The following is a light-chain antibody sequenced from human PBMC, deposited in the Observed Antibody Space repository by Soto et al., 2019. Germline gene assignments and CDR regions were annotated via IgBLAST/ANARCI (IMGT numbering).Light chain of an antibody. Sequence: EIVLTQSPGTLSLSPGERATLSCRASQSVSSSYLAWYQQKPGQAPRLLIYGASSRATGIPDRFSGSGSGTYFTLTISRLEPEDFAVYYCQQYGSSPGVTFGGGTKVEIK. CDR2: GAS. CDR1: QSVSSSY. CDR3: QQYGSSPGVT. J-gene: IGKJ4*01. V-gene: IGKV3-20*01.